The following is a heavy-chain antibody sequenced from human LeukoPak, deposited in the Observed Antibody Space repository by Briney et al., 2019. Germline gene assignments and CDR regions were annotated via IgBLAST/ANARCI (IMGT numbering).Heavy chain of an antibody. J-gene: IGHJ4*02. CDR3: ARGSSDYPRYFDY. Sequence: ASVKVSCKASGYTFTSYVMHWVRQAPGRRLEWMGWINTGNGNTKYSQKFQGRVTITRDTSASTAYMELSSLRSEDTAVYYCARGSSDYPRYFDYWGQGSLVTVSS. D-gene: IGHD3-22*01. CDR1: GYTFTSYV. V-gene: IGHV1-3*04. CDR2: INTGNGNT.